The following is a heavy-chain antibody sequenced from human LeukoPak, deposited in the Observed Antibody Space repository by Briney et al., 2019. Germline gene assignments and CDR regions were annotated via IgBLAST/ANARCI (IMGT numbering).Heavy chain of an antibody. Sequence: GASVKVSCKASGYTFTGYYMHWVRQAPGQGLEWMGWINPNSGGTNYAQKFQGRVTMTRDTSISIAYMELSRLRSDDTAVYYCARELGGATRIPDYLGQRTQVTDPS. D-gene: IGHD1-26*01. CDR3: ARELGGATRIPDY. CDR2: INPNSGGT. CDR1: GYTFTGYY. J-gene: IGHJ4*02. V-gene: IGHV1-2*02.